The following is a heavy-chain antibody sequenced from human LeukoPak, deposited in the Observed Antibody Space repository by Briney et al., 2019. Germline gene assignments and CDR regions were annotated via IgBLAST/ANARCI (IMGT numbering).Heavy chain of an antibody. CDR3: ARGSAYYYGSGRVYWFDP. Sequence: PSGTLSLTCAVSGGSISSSNWWSWVRQPPGKGLEWIGEIYHSGSTNYNPSLKSRVTISVDKSKNQFSLKLSSVTAADTAVYYCARGSAYYYGSGRVYWFDPWGQGTLVTVSS. CDR1: GGSISSSNW. J-gene: IGHJ5*02. CDR2: IYHSGST. D-gene: IGHD3-10*01. V-gene: IGHV4-4*02.